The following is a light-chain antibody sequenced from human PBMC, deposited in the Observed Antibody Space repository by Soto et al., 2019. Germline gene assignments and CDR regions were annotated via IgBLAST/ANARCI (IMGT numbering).Light chain of an antibody. CDR2: SNN. CDR3: APWDGSLNGLV. CDR1: SSNIGSNT. J-gene: IGLJ3*02. V-gene: IGLV1-44*01. Sequence: QSVLTQPPSASGTPGQRVTISCSGSSSNIGSNTVIWYQQLPGTTPTLLIYSNNQRPSGVPDRFSGSRSGTAASLACSGLHSEEEDDYYCAPWDGSLNGLVFGGGTKLTVL.